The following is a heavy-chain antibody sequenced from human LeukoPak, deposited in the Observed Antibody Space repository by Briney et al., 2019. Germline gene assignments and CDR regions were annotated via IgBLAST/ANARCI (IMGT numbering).Heavy chain of an antibody. J-gene: IGHJ4*02. CDR3: VRDDILTGYPTPFDY. CDR1: GFTFSSYG. V-gene: IGHV3-23*01. Sequence: GGSLRLSCAASGFTFSSYGMSWVRQAPGKGLEWVSAISGSGGSTYYADSVKGRFTISRDNAKNSLYLQMNSLRAEDTALYYCVRDDILTGYPTPFDYWGQGTLVTVSS. CDR2: ISGSGGST. D-gene: IGHD3-9*01.